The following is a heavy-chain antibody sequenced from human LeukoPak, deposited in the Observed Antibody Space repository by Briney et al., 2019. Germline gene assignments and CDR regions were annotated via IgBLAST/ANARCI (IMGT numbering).Heavy chain of an antibody. D-gene: IGHD1-26*01. J-gene: IGHJ3*02. CDR3: ARGPQPIVGAAFDI. CDR1: GFTFSSYS. V-gene: IGHV3-48*01. Sequence: PGGSLRLSCAASGFTFSSYSMNWVRQAPGKGLEWVSYISSSSSTIYYADSVKGRFTISRDNSKNTLYLQMNSLRAEDTAVYYCARGPQPIVGAAFDIWGQGTMVTVSS. CDR2: ISSSSSTI.